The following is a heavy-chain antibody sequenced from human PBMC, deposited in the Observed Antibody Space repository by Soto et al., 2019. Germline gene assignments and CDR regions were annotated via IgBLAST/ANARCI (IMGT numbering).Heavy chain of an antibody. V-gene: IGHV3-48*02. J-gene: IGHJ4*02. D-gene: IGHD3-3*01. CDR1: GFTFSSYS. Sequence: DVQVVESGGGLVQPGGSLRLSCADSGFTFSSYSMNWVRQAPGKGLEWISYITNGGTTIYYADSVKGRFTISRDNAKNSLYLHMNSLRDDDTAVYYCATPVVRFLEWTTDYWGQGTLVTVSS. CDR2: ITNGGTTI. CDR3: ATPVVRFLEWTTDY.